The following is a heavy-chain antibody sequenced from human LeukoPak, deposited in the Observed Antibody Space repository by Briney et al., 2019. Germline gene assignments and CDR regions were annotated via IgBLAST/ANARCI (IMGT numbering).Heavy chain of an antibody. D-gene: IGHD3-22*01. CDR3: ARSYMIVRDGSVGY. Sequence: ASVKVSCKASGYTFTCYDINWVRQATGQGLEWMGWMNPNSGNTGYAQKFQGRVTMTRNTSISTAYMELSSLRSEDTAVYYCARSYMIVRDGSVGYWGQGTLVTVSS. CDR2: MNPNSGNT. CDR1: GYTFTCYD. V-gene: IGHV1-8*01. J-gene: IGHJ4*02.